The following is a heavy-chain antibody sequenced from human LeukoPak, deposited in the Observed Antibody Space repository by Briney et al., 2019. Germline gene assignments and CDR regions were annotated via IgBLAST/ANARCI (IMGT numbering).Heavy chain of an antibody. J-gene: IGHJ4*02. Sequence: SETLSLTCAVYGGSFSGYYWSWIRQPPGKGLEWIGEINHSGSTNYNPSLRSGVTISAKTSKNQFSLKLSSVPAADTAVYYCARGRLVSSQPFDSWGPGTLVTVSS. CDR3: ARGRLVSSQPFDS. CDR2: INHSGST. D-gene: IGHD6-6*01. V-gene: IGHV4-34*01. CDR1: GGSFSGYY.